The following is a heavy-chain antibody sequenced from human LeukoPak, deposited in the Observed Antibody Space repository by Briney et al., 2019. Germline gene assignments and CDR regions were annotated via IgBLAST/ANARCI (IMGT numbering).Heavy chain of an antibody. Sequence: GGSLRLSCAASGFTFSSYSMNWVRQAPGKGLEWVSSISSSSSYIYYADSVKGRFSISRDNAKNSLFLQMNGLRAEDTAVYYCARDYYDSSGYYFLPYWGQGTLVTVSS. D-gene: IGHD3-22*01. CDR2: ISSSSSYI. V-gene: IGHV3-21*01. CDR1: GFTFSSYS. CDR3: ARDYYDSSGYYFLPY. J-gene: IGHJ4*02.